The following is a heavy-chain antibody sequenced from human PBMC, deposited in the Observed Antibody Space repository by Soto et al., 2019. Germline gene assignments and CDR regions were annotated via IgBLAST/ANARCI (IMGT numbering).Heavy chain of an antibody. Sequence: QVQLQESGPGLVKPSETLSLTCTVSGGSISSYYWSWIRQPPGKGLEWIGYIYYSGSTNYNPSLKSRVTISVDTSKNQFSLKLSSVTAADTVVYYCARGIGAAGYYYYYMDVWGKGTTVTVSS. CDR3: ARGIGAAGYYYYYMDV. CDR2: IYYSGST. D-gene: IGHD6-13*01. CDR1: GGSISSYY. J-gene: IGHJ6*03. V-gene: IGHV4-59*01.